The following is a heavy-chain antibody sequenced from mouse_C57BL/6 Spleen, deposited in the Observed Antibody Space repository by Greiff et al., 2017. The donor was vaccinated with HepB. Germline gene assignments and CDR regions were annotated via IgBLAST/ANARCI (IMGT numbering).Heavy chain of an antibody. CDR1: GYSITSGYY. Sequence: EVQRVESGPGLVKPSQSLSLTCSVTGYSITSGYYWNWIRQFPGNKLEWMGYISYDGSNNYNPSLKNRISITRDTSKNQFFLKLNSVTTEDTATYYCARAYGNYPWYFDVWGTGTTVTVSS. CDR2: ISYDGSN. V-gene: IGHV3-6*01. CDR3: ARAYGNYPWYFDV. J-gene: IGHJ1*03. D-gene: IGHD2-1*01.